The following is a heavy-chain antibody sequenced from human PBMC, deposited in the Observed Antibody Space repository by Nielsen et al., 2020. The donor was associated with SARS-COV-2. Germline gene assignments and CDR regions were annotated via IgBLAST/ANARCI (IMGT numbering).Heavy chain of an antibody. Sequence: GESLKISCAASGFTFNIYSMNWVRQAPGKGLEWVSSISSSSSYTYYADSVRGRFTISRDNGKNSLYLQMDSLKTEDTAVYYCARLGGSSWFFDNWGQGTLVTVSS. D-gene: IGHD6-13*01. CDR2: ISSSSSYT. CDR3: ARLGGSSWFFDN. V-gene: IGHV3-21*06. J-gene: IGHJ4*02. CDR1: GFTFNIYS.